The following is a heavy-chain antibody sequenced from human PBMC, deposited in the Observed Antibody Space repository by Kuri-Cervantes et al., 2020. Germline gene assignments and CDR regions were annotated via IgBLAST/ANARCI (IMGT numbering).Heavy chain of an antibody. V-gene: IGHV1-8*01. J-gene: IGHJ6*02. CDR3: ARYDADTAMVTVYYYGMDV. Sequence: ASVKVSCKASGYTFTNYDISWVRQATGQGLEWMGWMNPNSGNTGYAQKFQGRVTMTRNTSISTAYMELSSLRSEDTAVYYCARYDADTAMVTVYYYGMDVWGQGTTVTVSS. CDR1: GYTFTNYD. CDR2: MNPNSGNT. D-gene: IGHD5-18*01.